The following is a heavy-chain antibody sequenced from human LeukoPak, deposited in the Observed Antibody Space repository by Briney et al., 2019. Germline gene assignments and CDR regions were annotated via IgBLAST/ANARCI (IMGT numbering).Heavy chain of an antibody. V-gene: IGHV5-51*01. J-gene: IGHJ4*02. CDR3: ARHSHVDTAMVTIY. CDR1: GYSFTSYW. Sequence: PGESLKISCKGSGYSFTSYWIGWVRQMPGKGLEWMGIIYPGDSDTRYSPSFQGQGTISTDKSISTAYLQWSSLKASDTAMYYCARHSHVDTAMVTIYWGQGTLVTVSS. D-gene: IGHD5-18*01. CDR2: IYPGDSDT.